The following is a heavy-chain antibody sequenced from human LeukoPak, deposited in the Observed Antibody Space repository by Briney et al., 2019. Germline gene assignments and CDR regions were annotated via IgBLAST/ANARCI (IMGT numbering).Heavy chain of an antibody. J-gene: IGHJ4*02. CDR3: AKDHSQNFDY. CDR2: LRRDGSDK. CDR1: GFTFSNYG. Sequence: GGSLGLSCVASGFTFSNYGMHWVRQAPGKGLEWVAFLRRDGSDKYYADSVRGRFTISRDNSKNTVYLQMNSLRPEDTAVYYCAKDHSQNFDYWGQGALVTASS. V-gene: IGHV3-30*02. D-gene: IGHD5-18*01.